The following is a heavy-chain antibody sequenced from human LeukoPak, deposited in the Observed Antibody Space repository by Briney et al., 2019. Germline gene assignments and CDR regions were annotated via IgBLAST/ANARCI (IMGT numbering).Heavy chain of an antibody. CDR2: IYWHGDQ. J-gene: IGHJ4*02. CDR1: GFSLSAAGVG. V-gene: IGHV2-5*01. D-gene: IGHD6-13*01. CDR3: VHQHNLAAADT. Sequence: SGPTLVNPTQTLTLTCTFSGFSLSAAGVGVGWIRQPQGKALEWLALIYWHGDQRYSPSLKTRLTIAKDTSKNQVVLTLTNVDPVDTATYYCVHQHNLAAADTWGQGILVTVSS.